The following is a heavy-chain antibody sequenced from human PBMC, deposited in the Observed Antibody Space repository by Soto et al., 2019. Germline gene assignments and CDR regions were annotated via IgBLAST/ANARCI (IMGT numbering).Heavy chain of an antibody. CDR3: ARDRSGSYYPGYFDY. J-gene: IGHJ4*02. CDR1: GFTFSSYA. CDR2: ISYDGSNK. D-gene: IGHD1-26*01. V-gene: IGHV3-30-3*01. Sequence: QVQLVESGGGVVQPERSLRLSCAASGFTFSSYAMHWVRQAPGKGLEWVAVISYDGSNKYYADSVKGRFTISRDNSKNTQYLQMNSLRAEYTAVYYCARDRSGSYYPGYFDYWGQGTLVTVSS.